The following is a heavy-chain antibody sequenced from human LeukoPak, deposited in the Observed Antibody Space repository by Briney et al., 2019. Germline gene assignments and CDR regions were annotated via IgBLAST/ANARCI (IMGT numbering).Heavy chain of an antibody. Sequence: ASVKVSCKVSGYTLTELSMHWVRQAPGKGLEWMGGFDPEDGETIYAQKFQGRVTMTEDTSTDTAYMELSSLRSEDTAEYYCATARYFDWLDAFDIWGQGTMVTVSS. D-gene: IGHD3-9*01. CDR1: GYTLTELS. CDR3: ATARYFDWLDAFDI. CDR2: FDPEDGET. J-gene: IGHJ3*02. V-gene: IGHV1-24*01.